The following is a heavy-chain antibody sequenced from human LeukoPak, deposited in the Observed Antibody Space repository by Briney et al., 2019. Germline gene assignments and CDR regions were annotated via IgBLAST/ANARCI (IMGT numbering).Heavy chain of an antibody. V-gene: IGHV4-30-4*01. CDR3: ARRKSGWFDP. CDR2: IYYSGST. CDR1: GGSISSGDYY. J-gene: IGHJ5*02. Sequence: SETLSLTCTVSGGSISSGDYYWSWIRQPPGKGLEWIGYIYYSGSTYYNPSLESRVTISVDTSKNQFSLKLSSVTAADTAVYYCARRKSGWFDPWGQGTLVTVSS.